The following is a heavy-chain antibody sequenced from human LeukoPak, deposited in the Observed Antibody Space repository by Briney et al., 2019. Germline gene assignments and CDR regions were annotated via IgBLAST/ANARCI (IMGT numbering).Heavy chain of an antibody. Sequence: ASVKVSCKASGYTFTDYYLHWVRQAPGQGLEWMGWINPKSGGTNSAQKFQGRVTMTRDTSISTAYMELSRLTSDDTAVYYCARVAVSVWSGLDYWGQGTLVTVSS. CDR2: INPKSGGT. CDR1: GYTFTDYY. V-gene: IGHV1-2*02. CDR3: ARVAVSVWSGLDY. D-gene: IGHD3-3*01. J-gene: IGHJ4*02.